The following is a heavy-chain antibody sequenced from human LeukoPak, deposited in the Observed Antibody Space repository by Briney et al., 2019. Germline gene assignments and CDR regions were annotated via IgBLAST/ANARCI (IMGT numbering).Heavy chain of an antibody. V-gene: IGHV4-34*01. D-gene: IGHD3-22*01. Sequence: PSGTLSLTCAVYGGSFSGYYWSWIRQPPGKGLEWIGEINHSGSTNYNPSLESRLTISVDRSKNQFSLKLSSVTAADTAVYYCARHGDDSSGYTGYYFDYWGQGTLVTVSS. CDR2: INHSGST. CDR3: ARHGDDSSGYTGYYFDY. J-gene: IGHJ4*02. CDR1: GGSFSGYY.